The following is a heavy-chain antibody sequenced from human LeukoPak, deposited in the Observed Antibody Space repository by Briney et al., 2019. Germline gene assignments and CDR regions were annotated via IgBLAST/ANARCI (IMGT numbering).Heavy chain of an antibody. CDR1: GFTFSSYA. Sequence: HPGGSLRLSCAASGFTFSSYAMHWVRQAPGKGLEWVAVISYDGSNKYYADSVKGRFTISRDNSKNTLYLQMNSLRAEDTAVYYCARGGVPYCSGGSCYSDWFDPWGQGTLVTVSS. V-gene: IGHV3-30-3*01. D-gene: IGHD2-15*01. CDR3: ARGGVPYCSGGSCYSDWFDP. J-gene: IGHJ5*02. CDR2: ISYDGSNK.